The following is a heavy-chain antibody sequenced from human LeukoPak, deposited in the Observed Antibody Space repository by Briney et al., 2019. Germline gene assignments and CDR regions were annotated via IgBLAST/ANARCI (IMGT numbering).Heavy chain of an antibody. CDR3: ARDRLVTTSLGFDP. CDR1: GFTLSSYA. CDR2: ISSSSSYI. V-gene: IGHV3-21*01. J-gene: IGHJ5*02. D-gene: IGHD4-17*01. Sequence: GGSLRLSCAASGFTLSSYAMSWVRQAPGKGLEWVSSISSSSSYIYYADSVKGRFTISRDNAKNSLYLQMNSLRAEDTAVYYCARDRLVTTSLGFDPWGQGTLVTVSS.